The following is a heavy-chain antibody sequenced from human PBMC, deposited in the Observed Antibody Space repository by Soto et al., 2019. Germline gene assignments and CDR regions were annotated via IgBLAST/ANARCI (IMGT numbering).Heavy chain of an antibody. CDR1: GGTFSSYA. D-gene: IGHD2-2*01. Sequence: QVQLVQSGAEVKKPGSSVKVSCKASGGTFSSYAISWVRQAPGQGLEWMGGIIPISGTANYAQKFQGRVTITADESTSTAYMELSSLRSEDTAVYYCARSQGSSTSLEIYYYYYCGMDVWGQGTMVTVSS. J-gene: IGHJ6*02. CDR3: ARSQGSSTSLEIYYYYYCGMDV. CDR2: IIPISGTA. V-gene: IGHV1-69*01.